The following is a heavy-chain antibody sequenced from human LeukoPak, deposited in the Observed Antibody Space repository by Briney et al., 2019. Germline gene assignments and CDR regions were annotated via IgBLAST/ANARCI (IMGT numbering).Heavy chain of an antibody. CDR2: INQDGTEK. D-gene: IGHD3-16*01. CDR1: GFTFTTYW. CDR3: ARGGMITFGGVSDY. J-gene: IGHJ4*02. V-gene: IGHV3-7*01. Sequence: GGSLRLSCAASGFTFTTYWMTWVRQAPGKGLEWVANINQDGTEKYYVDSVKGRFTISRDNAKNSLYLQMNSLRAEDTAVYYCARGGMITFGGVSDYWGQGTLVTVSS.